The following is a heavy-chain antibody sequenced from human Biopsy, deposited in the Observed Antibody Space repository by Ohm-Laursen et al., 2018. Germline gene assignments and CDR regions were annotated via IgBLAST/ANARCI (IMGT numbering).Heavy chain of an antibody. J-gene: IGHJ6*02. CDR1: GFTFDDYG. V-gene: IGHV3-43D*04. Sequence: SLRLSCAALGFTFDDYGMHWVRQAPGKGLEWVSLISWDGRTRYYADSVKGRFTISRDNSKNSLYLQMNSLRLEDTALYFCARAFRGQYFYYYYGMDVWGQGTTVTVSS. CDR3: ARAFRGQYFYYYYGMDV. CDR2: ISWDGRTR. D-gene: IGHD3-9*01.